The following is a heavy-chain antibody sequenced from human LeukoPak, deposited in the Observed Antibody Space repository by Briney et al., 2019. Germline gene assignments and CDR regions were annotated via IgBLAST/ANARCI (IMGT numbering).Heavy chain of an antibody. Sequence: SETLSLTCTVSGGSISSSSYYWGWIRQPPGKGLEWIGSIYYSGSTYYNPSLKSRVTISVDTSKNQFSLKLSSVTAADTAVYYCARQRVECCSSTSPYYYYYGMDVWGQGTTVTVSS. CDR2: IYYSGST. D-gene: IGHD2-2*01. V-gene: IGHV4-39*01. CDR3: ARQRVECCSSTSPYYYYYGMDV. CDR1: GGSISSSSYY. J-gene: IGHJ6*02.